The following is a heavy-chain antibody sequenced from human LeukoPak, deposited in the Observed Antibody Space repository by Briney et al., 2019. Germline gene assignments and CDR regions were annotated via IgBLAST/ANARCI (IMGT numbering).Heavy chain of an antibody. Sequence: GGSLRLSCAASGFTFSKYWMSWVRQAPGKGLEWVANIKQDASEKDYVGSVKGRSTISRDNAKNSLYLQMNSLRAEDTAIYYCATYRQVLLPFESWGQGTLVTVSS. CDR3: ATYRQVLLPFES. CDR1: GFTFSKYW. J-gene: IGHJ4*02. CDR2: IKQDASEK. D-gene: IGHD2-8*02. V-gene: IGHV3-7*03.